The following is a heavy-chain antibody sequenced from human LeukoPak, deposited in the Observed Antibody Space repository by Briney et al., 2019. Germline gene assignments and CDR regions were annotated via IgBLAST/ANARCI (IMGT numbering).Heavy chain of an antibody. D-gene: IGHD3-10*01. J-gene: IGHJ4*02. CDR2: ISASGGST. V-gene: IGHV3-23*01. CDR1: GFTFSSYA. Sequence: GGSLRLSCAASGFTFSSYAMNWVRQAPGKGLEYVSTISASGGSTYYADSVKGRFTISRDNSKNTLYLQMNSLRAEDTAIYYCARGARGSGTASDYWGQGTLVTVSS. CDR3: ARGARGSGTASDY.